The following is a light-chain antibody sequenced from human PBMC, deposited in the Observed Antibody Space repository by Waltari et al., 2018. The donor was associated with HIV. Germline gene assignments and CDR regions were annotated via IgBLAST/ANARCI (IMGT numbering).Light chain of an antibody. J-gene: IGLJ2*01. CDR1: SSNIGAGFD. Sequence: QSVLTQPPSVSVAPGQRVTISCPGTSSNIGAGFDFHCYQQLPGTVPKVLIYNNTDRPSGVPDRFSGSKSATSASLAITGLQAEDEANYYCQSYDISLSGWVFGGGTKLTVL. CDR3: QSYDISLSGWV. CDR2: NNT. V-gene: IGLV1-40*01.